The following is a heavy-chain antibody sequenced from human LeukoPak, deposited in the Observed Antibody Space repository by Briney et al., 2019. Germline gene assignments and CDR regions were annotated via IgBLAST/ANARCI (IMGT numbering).Heavy chain of an antibody. V-gene: IGHV3-7*03. D-gene: IGHD4/OR15-4a*01. CDR2: IKEDGSEK. CDR3: AKGATMVYYYGMDV. J-gene: IGHJ6*02. CDR1: GFTFTSYW. Sequence: GGSLRLSCAASGFTFTSYWMSWVRQAPGKGLEWVANIKEDGSEKYYVDSVKGRFTISRDNAKNSLYLQMNSLRAEDTALYYCAKGATMVYYYGMDVWGQGTTVTVSS.